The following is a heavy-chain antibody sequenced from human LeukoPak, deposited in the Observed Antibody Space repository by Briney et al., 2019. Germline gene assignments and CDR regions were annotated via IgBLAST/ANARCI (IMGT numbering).Heavy chain of an antibody. D-gene: IGHD1-1*01. CDR1: GGSISTFY. Sequence: PSETLSLTCTVSGGSISTFYWSWIRQPPGKGLEWIGYVYYSGSTNYSPSLKSRVTISVDTSKNQFSLKLNSVTAADTAVYYCARTTFSRFDSWGQGTLVTVSS. CDR3: ARTTFSRFDS. CDR2: VYYSGST. V-gene: IGHV4-59*01. J-gene: IGHJ4*02.